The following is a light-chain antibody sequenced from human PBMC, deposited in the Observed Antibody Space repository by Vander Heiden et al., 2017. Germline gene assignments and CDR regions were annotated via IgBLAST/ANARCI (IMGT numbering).Light chain of an antibody. CDR2: NDS. CDR1: ALPKQY. V-gene: IGLV3-25*03. CDR3: QSADSSGTYYV. J-gene: IGLJ1*01. Sequence: SYELTQPPSVSVSPGQTARITCPGDALPKQYAYWYQQKPGQAPVLVIYNDSERPSGIPERFSGSSSGTTVTLTISGVQAEDEADYYCQSADSSGTYYVFGTGTKVTVL.